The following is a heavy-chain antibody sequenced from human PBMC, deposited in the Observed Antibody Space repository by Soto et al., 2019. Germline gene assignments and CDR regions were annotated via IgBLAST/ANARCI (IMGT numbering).Heavy chain of an antibody. CDR2: INAGNGNT. D-gene: IGHD2-15*01. V-gene: IGHV1-3*01. CDR3: ARDLGGWPDY. Sequence: ASVNVSCKAFGYTFTSYAIHWVRQAPGQRLEWMGWINAGNGNTKYSQKFQGRVTITRDTSASTAYMELSSLRSEDTAVYYCARDLGGWPDYWGQGTLGTVSS. J-gene: IGHJ4*02. CDR1: GYTFTSYA.